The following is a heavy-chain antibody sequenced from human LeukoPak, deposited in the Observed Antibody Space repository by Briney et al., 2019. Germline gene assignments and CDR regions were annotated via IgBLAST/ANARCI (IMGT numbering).Heavy chain of an antibody. CDR3: ARDGVAAARVYWFDP. J-gene: IGHJ5*02. CDR1: GFTFSSYS. V-gene: IGHV3-48*01. CDR2: ISSSSSTI. Sequence: RPGGSLRLSSAASGFTFSSYSMNWVRQAPGKGLEWVSYISSSSSTIYYADSVKGRFTISRDNAKNSLYLQMNSLRAEDTAVYYCARDGVAAARVYWFDPWGQGTLVTVSS. D-gene: IGHD6-13*01.